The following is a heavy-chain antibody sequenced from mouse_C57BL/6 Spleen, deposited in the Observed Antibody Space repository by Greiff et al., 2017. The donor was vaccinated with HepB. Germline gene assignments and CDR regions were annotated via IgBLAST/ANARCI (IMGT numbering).Heavy chain of an antibody. D-gene: IGHD1-1*01. J-gene: IGHJ2*01. CDR3: AREPTVGEAYFDY. CDR2: ISDGGSYT. V-gene: IGHV5-4*01. CDR1: GFTFSSYA. Sequence: EVKLMESGGGLVKPGGSLKLSCAASGFTFSSYAMSWVRQTPEKRLEWVATISDGGSYTYYPDNVKGRFTISRDNAKNNLYLQMSHLKSEDTAMYYCAREPTVGEAYFDYWGQGTTLTVSS.